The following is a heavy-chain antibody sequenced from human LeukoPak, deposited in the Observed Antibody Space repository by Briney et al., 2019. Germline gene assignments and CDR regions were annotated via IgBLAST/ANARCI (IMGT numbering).Heavy chain of an antibody. V-gene: IGHV3-30*03. CDR3: ARDSRQWAKAVDY. CDR1: GFTFSSYG. J-gene: IGHJ4*02. Sequence: GGSLRLSCAASGFTFSSYGMHWVRQAPGKGLEWVAVISYDGSNKYYADSVKGRFTISRDNSKNTLYLQMNSLRAEDTAVYYCARDSRQWAKAVDYWGQGTLVTVSS. CDR2: ISYDGSNK. D-gene: IGHD1-26*01.